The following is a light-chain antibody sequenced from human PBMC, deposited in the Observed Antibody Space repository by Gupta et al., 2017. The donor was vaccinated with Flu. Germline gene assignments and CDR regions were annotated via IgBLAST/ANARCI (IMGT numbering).Light chain of an antibody. J-gene: IGKJ4*01. V-gene: IGKV1-12*01. CDR3: RQACSSPFT. Sequence: PSAVSASVGDSVSITCLLSQAISGWLASYQQKPGKAPKVLLYATSSAQSAVLSRLSGSGSSGAFTPTIISRLPADFAVYYCRQACSSPFTFGRGTKVEIK. CDR1: QAISGW. CDR2: ATS.